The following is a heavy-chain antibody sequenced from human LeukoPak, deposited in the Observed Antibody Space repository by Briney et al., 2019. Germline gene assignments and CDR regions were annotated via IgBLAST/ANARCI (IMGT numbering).Heavy chain of an antibody. Sequence: GGSLRLSCAASGLTFSSYGMHWVRQAPCKGLAGVAGISYAGSNKYYADSVKGRFTISRDNSKNTLYLQMNSLRAEDTAVYYCAKGSNRVPQDYYDSSGIDYWGQGTLVTVSS. J-gene: IGHJ4*02. V-gene: IGHV3-30*18. D-gene: IGHD3-22*01. CDR2: ISYAGSNK. CDR1: GLTFSSYG. CDR3: AKGSNRVPQDYYDSSGIDY.